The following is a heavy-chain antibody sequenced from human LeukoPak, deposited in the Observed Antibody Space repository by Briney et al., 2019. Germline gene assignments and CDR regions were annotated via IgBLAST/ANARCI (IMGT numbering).Heavy chain of an antibody. V-gene: IGHV1-69*10. CDR2: IIPILGIA. Sequence: VKVSCKTSGGTFSSYTISWVRQAPGPGLEWMGRIIPILGIANYAQKFQGRVTITADKSTSTAYMELSSLRSEDTAVYYCARDLVDTATVTDVDYWGQGTLVTVSS. D-gene: IGHD5-18*01. J-gene: IGHJ4*02. CDR1: GGTFSSYT. CDR3: ARDLVDTATVTDVDY.